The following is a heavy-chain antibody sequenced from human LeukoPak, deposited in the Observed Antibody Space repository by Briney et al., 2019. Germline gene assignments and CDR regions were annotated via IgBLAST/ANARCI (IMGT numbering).Heavy chain of an antibody. CDR1: GGSISSSSYY. CDR2: IYYSGST. D-gene: IGHD2-8*01. Sequence: SEILSLTCTVSGGSISSSSYYWGWIRQPPGKGLEWIGSIYYSGSTYYNPSLKRRVTISVDTSKNQFSLTLSSVTAADTAVYYCARQASGISYNQDPHYFDYWGQGTLVTVSS. J-gene: IGHJ4*02. V-gene: IGHV4-39*01. CDR3: ARQASGISYNQDPHYFDY.